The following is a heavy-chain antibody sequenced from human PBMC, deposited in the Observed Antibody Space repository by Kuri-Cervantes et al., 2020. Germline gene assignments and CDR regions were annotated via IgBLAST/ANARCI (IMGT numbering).Heavy chain of an antibody. V-gene: IGHV3-33*01. CDR2: IWYDGSNK. D-gene: IGHD2-8*01. CDR3: ARGYCTNGVCRHWYFDL. Sequence: LSLTCAASGFTFSSYGMHWVRQAPGKGLEWVAVIWYDGSNKYYADSVKGRFTISRDNSKNTLYLQMNSLRAEDTAVYYCARGYCTNGVCRHWYFDLWGRGTLVTVSS. CDR1: GFTFSSYG. J-gene: IGHJ2*01.